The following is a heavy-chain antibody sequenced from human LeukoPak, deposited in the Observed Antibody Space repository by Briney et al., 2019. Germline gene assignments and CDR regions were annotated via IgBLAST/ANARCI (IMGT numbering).Heavy chain of an antibody. V-gene: IGHV5-51*01. CDR2: ISPGDSDT. CDR1: GYSFPSYW. Sequence: GESLKISCKGSGYSFPSYWIGWVRQMPGKGLEWMGIISPGDSDTGYSPSFQGQVTISADKSISTAFLQWSSLKASDTAMYYCVRLDSSGYYYAVYWGQGALVTVSS. D-gene: IGHD3-22*01. CDR3: VRLDSSGYYYAVY. J-gene: IGHJ4*02.